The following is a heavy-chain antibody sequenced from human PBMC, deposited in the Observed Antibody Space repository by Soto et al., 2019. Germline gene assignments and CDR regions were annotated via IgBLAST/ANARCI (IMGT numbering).Heavy chain of an antibody. V-gene: IGHV3-21*01. D-gene: IGHD3-10*01. J-gene: IGHJ6*02. CDR1: GFTFSSYS. Sequence: PGGSLRLSCAASGFTFSSYSMNWVRQAPGKGLEWVSSISSSSSYIYYADSVKGRFTISRDNAKNSLYLQMNSLRAEDTAVYYCARDMVLWFGDRSAPHYYGMDVWGQGTTVTVSS. CDR3: ARDMVLWFGDRSAPHYYGMDV. CDR2: ISSSSSYI.